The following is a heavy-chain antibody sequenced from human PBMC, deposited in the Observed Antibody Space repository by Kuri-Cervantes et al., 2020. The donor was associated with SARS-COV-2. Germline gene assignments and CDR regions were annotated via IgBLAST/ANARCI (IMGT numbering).Heavy chain of an antibody. CDR2: VYYSGYT. CDR3: ARGRRGYSSGTFYDYMDV. Sequence: SETLSLTCTVSGGSINSGGYYWSWVRQLPGKGLEWIGYVYYSGYTYCNPSLKRLVTISIDTSKNQFSLSLTSVTAADTAVYFCARGRRGYSSGTFYDYMDVWGKGTSVTVSS. V-gene: IGHV4-31*01. J-gene: IGHJ6*03. CDR1: GGSINSGGYY. D-gene: IGHD2-8*02.